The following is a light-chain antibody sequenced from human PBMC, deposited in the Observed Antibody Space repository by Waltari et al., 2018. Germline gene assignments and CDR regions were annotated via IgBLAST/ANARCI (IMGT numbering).Light chain of an antibody. Sequence: DIAMTQSPDSLAVSLGERAPINCKSSRSVFYTDNNKTYLTWYQQKPGQPPQLLISWASTRESGVPDRFIGSGSGTDFTLTISSLQAEDVAVYYCHQHYTTPWTFGQGTLVEL. CDR3: HQHYTTPWT. CDR2: WAS. J-gene: IGKJ1*01. CDR1: RSVFYTDNNKTY. V-gene: IGKV4-1*01.